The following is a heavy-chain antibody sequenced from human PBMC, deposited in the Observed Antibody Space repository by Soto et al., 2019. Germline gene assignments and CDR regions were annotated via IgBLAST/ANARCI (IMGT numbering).Heavy chain of an antibody. Sequence: QVQLVQSGAEVKKPGASVKVSCKASGYTFTIYAMHWVRQAPGQRLEWMGWINAGNGNTKYSQKFQGRVTITRDTSASTVHMELSSLRSEDTAVYYCARDSILALYANDYWGQGTLVTVSS. CDR2: INAGNGNT. CDR3: ARDSILALYANDY. V-gene: IGHV1-3*01. CDR1: GYTFTIYA. D-gene: IGHD2-21*01. J-gene: IGHJ4*02.